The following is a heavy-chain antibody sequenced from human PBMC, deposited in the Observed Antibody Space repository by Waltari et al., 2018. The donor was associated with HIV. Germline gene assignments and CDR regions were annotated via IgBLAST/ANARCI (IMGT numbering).Heavy chain of an antibody. V-gene: IGHV4-34*01. CDR3: ARGGPWYPFDY. CDR2: INHSGST. J-gene: IGHJ4*02. Sequence: QVQLQQWGAGLLKPSETLSLTCAVYGGSFSGYYWSWIRQPPGKGLEWIGEINHSGSTNYNPSLKSRVTISVDTSKNQFSLKLSSVTAADTAVYYCARGGPWYPFDYWGQGTLVTVSS. CDR1: GGSFSGYY. D-gene: IGHD2-15*01.